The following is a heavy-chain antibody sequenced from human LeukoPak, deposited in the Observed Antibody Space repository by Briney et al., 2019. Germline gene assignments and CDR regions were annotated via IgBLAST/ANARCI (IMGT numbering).Heavy chain of an antibody. CDR3: ARGRYGSALDY. V-gene: IGHV4-34*01. J-gene: IGHJ4*02. D-gene: IGHD3-10*01. CDR2: INHSGST. CDR1: GGSFSGYY. Sequence: SETLSLTCAVYGGSFSGYYWSWIRQPPGKGLEWIGEINHSGSTNYNPSLKSRVTISVDTSKNQFSLKLSSVTAADTAVYYCARGRYGSALDYRGQGTLVTVSS.